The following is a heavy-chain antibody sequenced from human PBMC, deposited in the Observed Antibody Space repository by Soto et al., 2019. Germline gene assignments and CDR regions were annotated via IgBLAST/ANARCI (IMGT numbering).Heavy chain of an antibody. Sequence: QITLKESGPTLVKPTQTLTLTCTFSGFSLSSSGVGVGWIRQPPGKALEWVALIYWDDTKRYSPSLKSGLTITKDTSKNQVALTMTNMDPVDTATYYCAHIRVTMIVGAGYFQHWGQGTLVTVSS. CDR2: IYWDDTK. V-gene: IGHV2-5*02. D-gene: IGHD3-22*01. J-gene: IGHJ1*01. CDR1: GFSLSSSGVG. CDR3: AHIRVTMIVGAGYFQH.